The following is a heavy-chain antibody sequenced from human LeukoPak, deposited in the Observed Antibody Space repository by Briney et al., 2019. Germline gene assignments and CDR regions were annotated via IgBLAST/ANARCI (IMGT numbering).Heavy chain of an antibody. V-gene: IGHV3-30*04. CDR2: ISYDGSNK. J-gene: IGHJ2*01. Sequence: AGGSLRLSCAASGFTFSSYAMHWVRQAPGKGLEWVAVISYDGSNKYYADSVKGRFTISRDNSKNTLYLQMNSLRAEDTAVYYCAKDRFHDYGANWYFDLWGRGTLVTVSS. D-gene: IGHD4-17*01. CDR3: AKDRFHDYGANWYFDL. CDR1: GFTFSSYA.